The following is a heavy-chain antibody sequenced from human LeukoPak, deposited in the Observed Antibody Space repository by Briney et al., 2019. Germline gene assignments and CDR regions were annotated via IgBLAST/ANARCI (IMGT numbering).Heavy chain of an antibody. V-gene: IGHV1-2*02. D-gene: IGHD2-8*01. CDR2: INPNSGGT. J-gene: IGHJ4*02. CDR3: AREADIVLMVYAIYY. CDR1: GYTFTGYH. Sequence: ASVKVSCKASGYTFTGYHMHWVRQAPGQGLEWMGWINPNSGGTNYAQKFQGRVTMTRDTSISTAYMELSRLRSDDTAVYYCAREADIVLMVYAIYYWGQGTLVTVSS.